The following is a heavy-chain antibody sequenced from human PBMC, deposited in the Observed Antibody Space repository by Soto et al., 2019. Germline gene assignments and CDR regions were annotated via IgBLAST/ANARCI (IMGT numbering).Heavy chain of an antibody. V-gene: IGHV1-18*01. CDR1: GYTFTSSG. CDR3: ARDRVVVVPGTIPTYYYYGMDV. J-gene: IGHJ6*02. Sequence: ASVKVSCKASGYTFTSSGIGWVRQAPGQGLEWMGWISAYNGNTNYAQKFPGRVTMTTDTSTSTAYMELRSLRSDDTAVYYCARDRVVVVPGTIPTYYYYGMDVWGQGTTVTVSS. CDR2: ISAYNGNT. D-gene: IGHD2-2*02.